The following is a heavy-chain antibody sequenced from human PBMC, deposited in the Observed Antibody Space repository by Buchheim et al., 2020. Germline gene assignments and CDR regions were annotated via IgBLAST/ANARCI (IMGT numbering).Heavy chain of an antibody. D-gene: IGHD3-16*01. CDR2: ISYDGSNK. CDR3: AKAEVTSYYYYMDV. CDR1: GFTFSSYG. V-gene: IGHV3-30*18. J-gene: IGHJ6*03. Sequence: QVQLVESGGGVVQPGRSLRLSCAASGFTFSSYGMHWVRQAPGKGLEWVAVISYDGSNKYYADSVTGRFTISRDNSKNTLYLQMNSLRAEDTAVYYCAKAEVTSYYYYMDVWGKGTT.